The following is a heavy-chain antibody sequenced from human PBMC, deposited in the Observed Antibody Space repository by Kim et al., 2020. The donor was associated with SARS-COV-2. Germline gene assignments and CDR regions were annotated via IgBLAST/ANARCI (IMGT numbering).Heavy chain of an antibody. CDR1: GGSISSSSYY. J-gene: IGHJ5*02. CDR3: ARRRRRGWFDP. Sequence: SETLSLTCTVSGGSISSSSYYWGWIRQPPGKGLEWIGSIYYSGSTYYNPALKSRVTISVDTSKNQFSLKLSSVTAADTAVYYCARRRRRGWFDPWGQGTLVTVSS. V-gene: IGHV4-39*01. CDR2: IYYSGST.